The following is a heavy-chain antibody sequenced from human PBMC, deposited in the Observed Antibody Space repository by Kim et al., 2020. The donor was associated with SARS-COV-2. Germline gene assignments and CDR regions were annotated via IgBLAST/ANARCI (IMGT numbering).Heavy chain of an antibody. CDR1: GYTFSSYY. V-gene: IGHV1-46*01. D-gene: IGHD4-17*01. Sequence: ASVKVSCKASGYTFSSYYMHWVRQAPGQRLEWMGILNPRGGGTSYAQKFQGRVTMSRDTSTSTVYMELSSLTSEDTAVYYCARVASGGAVTNYYFDYRGQGTLVTVSS. J-gene: IGHJ4*02. CDR3: ARVASGGAVTNYYFDY. CDR2: LNPRGGGT.